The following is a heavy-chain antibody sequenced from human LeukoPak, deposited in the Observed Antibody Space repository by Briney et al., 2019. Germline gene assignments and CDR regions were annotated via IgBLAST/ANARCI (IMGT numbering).Heavy chain of an antibody. CDR2: ISVSGNT. Sequence: PGGSLRLSCAASGFTLSSYAMSWVRQGPGKGLEWVSAISVSGNTYHADSVKGRFTISRDSYKNTLYLQMNSLRAEDTAVYYCAKVFYPAAGTGRVDFPFDYWGQGTLVTVSS. D-gene: IGHD6-13*01. CDR3: AKVFYPAAGTGRVDFPFDY. CDR1: GFTLSSYA. J-gene: IGHJ4*02. V-gene: IGHV3-23*01.